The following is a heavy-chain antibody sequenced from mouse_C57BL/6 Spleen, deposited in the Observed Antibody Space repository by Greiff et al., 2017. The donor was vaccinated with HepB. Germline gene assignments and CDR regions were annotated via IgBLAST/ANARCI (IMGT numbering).Heavy chain of an antibody. CDR1: GYTFTSYW. V-gene: IGHV1-50*01. J-gene: IGHJ4*01. CDR3: ARHTRDAMDY. Sequence: QVQLKQPGAELVKPGASVKLSCKASGYTFTSYWMQWVKQRPGQGLEWIGEIDPSDSYTNYNQKFKGKATLTVDTSSSTAYMQLSSLTSEDSAVYYCARHTRDAMDYWGQGTSVTVSS. CDR2: IDPSDSYT.